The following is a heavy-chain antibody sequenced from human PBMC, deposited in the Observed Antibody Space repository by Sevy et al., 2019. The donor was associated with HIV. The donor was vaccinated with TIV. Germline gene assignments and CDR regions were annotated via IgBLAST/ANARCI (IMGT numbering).Heavy chain of an antibody. Sequence: GQSLKISCKGSGYSFTSYWISWMRQMPGKGLEWMGRIDPSDSYTNYSPSFQGHVTISADKSISTAYLQWSSLKASDTSMYYCASYCGGDCSHTKDFDYWGQGTVVTVSS. V-gene: IGHV5-10-1*01. D-gene: IGHD2-21*02. CDR2: IDPSDSYT. CDR3: ASYCGGDCSHTKDFDY. CDR1: GYSFTSYW. J-gene: IGHJ4*02.